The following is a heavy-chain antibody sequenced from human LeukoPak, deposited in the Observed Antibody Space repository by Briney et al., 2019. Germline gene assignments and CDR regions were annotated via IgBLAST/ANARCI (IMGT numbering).Heavy chain of an antibody. Sequence: GGSLRLSCAASGFTFDDYAMHWVRQAPGKGLEWVSGISWNSGSIGYADSVKGRFTIPRDNAKNSLYLQMNSLRAEDTALYYCAKGGKYQLLYPFDYWGQGTLVTVSS. CDR1: GFTFDDYA. CDR2: ISWNSGSI. CDR3: AKGGKYQLLYPFDY. J-gene: IGHJ4*02. V-gene: IGHV3-9*01. D-gene: IGHD2-2*02.